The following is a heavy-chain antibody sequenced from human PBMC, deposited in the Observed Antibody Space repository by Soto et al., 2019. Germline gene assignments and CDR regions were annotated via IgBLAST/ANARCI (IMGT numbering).Heavy chain of an antibody. D-gene: IGHD4-4*01. CDR3: ASWASTGAFDI. CDR1: GFTVSSNY. J-gene: IGHJ3*02. CDR2: IYSGGST. Sequence: GGSLRLSCAASGFTVSSNYMSWVRQAPGKGLEWVSVIYSGGSTYYADSVKGRFTISRDNSKNTLYLQMNSLRAEDTAVYYCASWASTGAFDIWGQGTMVTVSS. V-gene: IGHV3-66*01.